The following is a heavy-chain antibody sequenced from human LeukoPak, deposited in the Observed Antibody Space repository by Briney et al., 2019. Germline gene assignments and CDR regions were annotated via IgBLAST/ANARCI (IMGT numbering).Heavy chain of an antibody. CDR1: GGSFSGYY. CDR2: INHSGST. D-gene: IGHD3-10*01. V-gene: IGHV4-34*01. J-gene: IGHJ4*02. CDR3: ARRYGSGSYSPYYFDY. Sequence: PSETLSLTCAVYGGSFSGYYWSWIRQPPGKGLEWIGEINHSGSTNYNPSLKSRVTISVDTSKNQFSPKLSSVTAADTAVYYCARRYGSGSYSPYYFDYWGQGTLVTVSS.